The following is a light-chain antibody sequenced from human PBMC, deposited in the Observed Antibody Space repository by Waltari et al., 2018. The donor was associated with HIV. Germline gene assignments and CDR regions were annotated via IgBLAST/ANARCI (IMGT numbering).Light chain of an antibody. CDR3: AAWDDSLSGLV. J-gene: IGLJ3*02. Sequence: QSALPQPPSASGTTGQRVTSSCSGSSPNIGGDHVKSYQQLPGPAPKLLIYRNNRRPSGVPDRFSGSKSGTSASLAISGLRSEDEADYYCAAWDDSLSGLVFGGGTKLTVL. CDR1: SPNIGGDH. V-gene: IGLV1-47*01. CDR2: RNN.